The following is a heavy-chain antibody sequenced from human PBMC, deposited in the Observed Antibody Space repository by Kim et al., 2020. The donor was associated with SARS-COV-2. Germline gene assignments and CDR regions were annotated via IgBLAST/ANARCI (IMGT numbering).Heavy chain of an antibody. D-gene: IGHD4-17*01. CDR2: IYYSGIS. J-gene: IGHJ3*02. Sequence: SETLSLTCSASGGSISSTTYYWGWIRQPPGKGLEWIGSIYYSGISNYNPSLKSRLSMSVDTSKNQFSLKLSSVTAAATALYYCARHFDYPKPFDIWGQGT. CDR1: GGSISSTTYY. CDR3: ARHFDYPKPFDI. V-gene: IGHV4-39*01.